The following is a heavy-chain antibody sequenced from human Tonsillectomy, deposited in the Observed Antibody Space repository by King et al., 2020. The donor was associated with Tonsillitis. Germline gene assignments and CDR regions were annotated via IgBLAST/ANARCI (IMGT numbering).Heavy chain of an antibody. Sequence: QLVQSGAEVKKPGASVKVSCKASGYTFSDYFMHWVRQAPGQGLEWMGWINPNSGGTNYAQKFQGRVTMTSDTSISTAYMELSRLKSDDTAVYYCARDGQATLPTLNYYYYMDVWGKGTTVTVSS. CDR1: GYTFSDYF. CDR2: INPNSGGT. CDR3: ARDGQATLPTLNYYYYMDV. D-gene: IGHD1-26*01. V-gene: IGHV1-2*02. J-gene: IGHJ6*03.